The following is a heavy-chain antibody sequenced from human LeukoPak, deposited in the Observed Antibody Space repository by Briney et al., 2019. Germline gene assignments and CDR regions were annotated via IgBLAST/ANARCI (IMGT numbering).Heavy chain of an antibody. Sequence: PSETLSLTCAVYGGSFSGYYWSWIRQPPGQGLEWIGEINHSGSTNYNPSLKSRVTISVDTSKNQFSLKLSSVTAADTAVYYCARGLTGSRRYFDSWGQGTLVTVSS. CDR1: GGSFSGYY. CDR3: ARGLTGSRRYFDS. CDR2: INHSGST. D-gene: IGHD3-10*01. V-gene: IGHV4-34*01. J-gene: IGHJ4*02.